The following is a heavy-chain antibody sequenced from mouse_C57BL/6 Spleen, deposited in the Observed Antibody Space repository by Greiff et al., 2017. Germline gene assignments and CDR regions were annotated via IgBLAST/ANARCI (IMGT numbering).Heavy chain of an antibody. Sequence: QVQLQQPGAELVKPEASVKMSCKASGYTFTSYWITWVKQRPGQGLEWIGDIYPGSGSTNYNEKFKSKATLTVDTSSSTAYMQLSSLTSEDSAVYYCARGYYGSSGYFDYWGQGTTLTVSS. J-gene: IGHJ2*01. CDR3: ARGYYGSSGYFDY. V-gene: IGHV1-55*01. CDR1: GYTFTSYW. CDR2: IYPGSGST. D-gene: IGHD1-1*01.